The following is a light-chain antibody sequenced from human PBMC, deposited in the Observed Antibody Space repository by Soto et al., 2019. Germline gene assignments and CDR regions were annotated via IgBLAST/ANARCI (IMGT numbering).Light chain of an antibody. V-gene: IGKV3-15*01. CDR3: QQYDVWRT. CDR1: KSVSSN. CDR2: DAS. Sequence: EIIMTQSPATVSVSPGERATLSCRAGKSVSSNLAWYQQKPGQAPRLLIYDASTRATGIPDRFSVSWSGTEFTLTISSLQSEDFAVYYCQQYDVWRTFGQGTKVEMK. J-gene: IGKJ1*01.